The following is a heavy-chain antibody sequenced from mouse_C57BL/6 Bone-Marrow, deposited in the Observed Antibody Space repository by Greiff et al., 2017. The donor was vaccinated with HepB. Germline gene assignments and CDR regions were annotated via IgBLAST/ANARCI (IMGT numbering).Heavy chain of an antibody. D-gene: IGHD1-1*01. CDR1: GFTFSDYG. CDR3: ARPHYYGSSKYYFDY. V-gene: IGHV5-17*01. CDR2: ISSGSSTI. J-gene: IGHJ2*01. Sequence: EVQRVESGGGLVKPGGSLKLSCAASGFTFSDYGMHWVRQAPEKGLEWVAYISSGSSTIYYADTVKGRFTISRDNAKNTLFLQMTSLRSEDTAMYYCARPHYYGSSKYYFDYWGQGTTLTVSS.